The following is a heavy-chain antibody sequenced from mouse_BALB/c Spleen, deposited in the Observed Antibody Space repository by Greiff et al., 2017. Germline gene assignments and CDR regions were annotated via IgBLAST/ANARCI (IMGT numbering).Heavy chain of an antibody. Sequence: QVQLKQSGAELVRPGASVTLSCKASGYTFTDYEMHWVKQTPVHGLEWIGAIDPETGGTAYNQKFKGKATLTADKSSSTAYMELRSLTSEDSAVYYCTREENVRRDWYFDVWGAGTTVTVSS. V-gene: IGHV1-15*01. CDR1: GYTFTDYE. CDR3: TREENVRRDWYFDV. CDR2: IDPETGGT. D-gene: IGHD2-14*01. J-gene: IGHJ1*01.